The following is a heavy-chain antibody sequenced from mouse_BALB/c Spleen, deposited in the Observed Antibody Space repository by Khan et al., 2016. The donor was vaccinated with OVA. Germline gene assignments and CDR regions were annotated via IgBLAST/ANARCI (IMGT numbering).Heavy chain of an antibody. J-gene: IGHJ2*01. CDR2: INSNGGST. V-gene: IGHV5-6-3*01. CDR3: ARRARTIN. Sequence: EVQLQESGGGLVQPGGSLTLSCAASGFTFSSYGMSWVRQTPDKRLELVATINSNGGSTYYPDSVKGRFTIYSNNAKNHLYLQMSSLKSEDTSMYYCARRARTINWGQGTTLTVSS. CDR1: GFTFSSYG. D-gene: IGHD3-3*01.